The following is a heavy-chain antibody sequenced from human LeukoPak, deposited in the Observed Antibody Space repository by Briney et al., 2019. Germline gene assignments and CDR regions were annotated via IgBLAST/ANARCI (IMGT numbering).Heavy chain of an antibody. CDR1: GGSISSGDSY. V-gene: IGHV4-30-4*01. J-gene: IGHJ3*02. D-gene: IGHD3-22*01. Sequence: SETLSLTCTVSGGSISSGDSYWSWIRQPPGKGLEWIGYIYDSGSTYYNPSLKSRVTISVDTSKNQFSLKLSSVTAADTAVYYCARALPAPPYYYDSSGYAFDIWGQGTMVTVSS. CDR2: IYDSGST. CDR3: ARALPAPPYYYDSSGYAFDI.